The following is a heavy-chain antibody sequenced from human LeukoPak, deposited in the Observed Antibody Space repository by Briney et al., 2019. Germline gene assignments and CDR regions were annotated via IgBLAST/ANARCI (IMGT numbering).Heavy chain of an antibody. CDR2: IIPILGLA. D-gene: IGHD3-10*01. CDR3: ARDSGGYGSGGYLFDY. J-gene: IGHJ4*02. CDR1: GGTFSSYA. Sequence: SLKVSCTASGGTFSSYAISWVRQAPGQGLEWTGNIIPILGLANYAQKFQGRVTITTDKSTSSLYMELSSLRSEDTAVYYCARDSGGYGSGGYLFDYWGQGTLVTVSS. V-gene: IGHV1-69*04.